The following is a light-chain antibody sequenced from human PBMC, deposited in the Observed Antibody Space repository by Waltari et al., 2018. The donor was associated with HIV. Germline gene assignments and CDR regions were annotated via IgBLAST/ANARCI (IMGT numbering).Light chain of an antibody. Sequence: QSVLTQPPSVSAAPGQKVTISCSGSSSTIGNNFVSWYQQPPATAPKLLIYDTNKRPAGIPGRFSASKSGTSATLAITGLQTGDEAVYYCGTWDNNLSAFWMFGGGTKVTVL. CDR1: SSTIGNNF. CDR3: GTWDNNLSAFWM. V-gene: IGLV1-51*01. CDR2: DTN. J-gene: IGLJ3*02.